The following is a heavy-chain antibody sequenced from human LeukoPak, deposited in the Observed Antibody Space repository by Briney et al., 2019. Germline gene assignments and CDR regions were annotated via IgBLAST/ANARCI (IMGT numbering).Heavy chain of an antibody. J-gene: IGHJ4*02. D-gene: IGHD2-21*02. V-gene: IGHV1-3*01. CDR1: GYTFINYA. CDR2: INAHNGDT. CDR3: ARGSTSDWPLEY. Sequence: ASVKVSCKASGYTFINYAIYWVRQAPGQRLEWMGWINAHNGDTEYSQKFQGRVAITRDTSASIVYMELSTLRFGDTAVYYCARGSTSDWPLEYWGRGILVTVSS.